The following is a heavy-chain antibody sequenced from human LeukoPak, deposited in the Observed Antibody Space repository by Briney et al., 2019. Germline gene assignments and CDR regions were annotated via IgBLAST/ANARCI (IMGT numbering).Heavy chain of an antibody. D-gene: IGHD3-16*01. CDR2: IYYSGST. Sequence: SETLSLTCTVSGGSISSSSYYWGWIRQPPGKGLEWIGSIYYSGSTYYNPSLKSRVTISVDTSKNQFSLKLSSVTAADTAVYYCARETSQKGAHYMDVWGKGTTVT. CDR3: ARETSQKGAHYMDV. CDR1: GGSISSSSYY. V-gene: IGHV4-39*07. J-gene: IGHJ6*03.